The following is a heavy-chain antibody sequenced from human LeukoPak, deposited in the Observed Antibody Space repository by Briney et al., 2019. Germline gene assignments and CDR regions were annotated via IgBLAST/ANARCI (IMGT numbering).Heavy chain of an antibody. CDR1: GGSISSSSYY. V-gene: IGHV4-39*01. J-gene: IGHJ5*02. CDR3: ARIRIGYCSSTSCYAGAFCFDP. CDR2: IYYSGST. Sequence: PSETLSLTCTVSGGSISSSSYYWGWIRQPPGKGLEWIGSIYYSGSTYYNPSLKSRVTISVDTSKNQFSLKLSSVTAADTAVYYCARIRIGYCSSTSCYAGAFCFDPWGQGTLVTVSS. D-gene: IGHD2-2*01.